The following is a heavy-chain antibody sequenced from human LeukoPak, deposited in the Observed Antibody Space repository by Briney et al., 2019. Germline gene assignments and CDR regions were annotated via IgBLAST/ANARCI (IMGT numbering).Heavy chain of an antibody. Sequence: GGSLRLSCAASGFTFSSYAMSWVRQAPGKGLEWVSAISGSGGSTYYADSVKGRFTISRDNSKNTLYLQMNSLRAEDTAVYYCAKERVGAAGTTNYYYYYGMDVWGQGTTATVSS. CDR3: AKERVGAAGTTNYYYYYGMDV. D-gene: IGHD6-13*01. V-gene: IGHV3-23*01. CDR2: ISGSGGST. J-gene: IGHJ6*02. CDR1: GFTFSSYA.